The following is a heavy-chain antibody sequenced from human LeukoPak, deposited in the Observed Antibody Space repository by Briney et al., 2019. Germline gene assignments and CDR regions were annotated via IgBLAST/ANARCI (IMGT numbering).Heavy chain of an antibody. CDR3: PQSAGYGLIRI. J-gene: IGHJ3*02. D-gene: IGHD3-9*01. CDR1: GRSFSGYD. V-gene: IGHV4-34*01. CDR2: INHSGIT. Sequence: SETLSLTCAVYGRSFSGYDCSSIREPPGKGREWSGEINHSGITNYNPSLKTPVTISVDTSRNQFSRKLISMTASDTPAYSCPQSAGYGLIRICGRGTMVTVSS.